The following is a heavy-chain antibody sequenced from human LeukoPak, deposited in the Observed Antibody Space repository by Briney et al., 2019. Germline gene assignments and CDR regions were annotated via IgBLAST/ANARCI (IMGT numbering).Heavy chain of an antibody. Sequence: PSETLSLTCAVYGGSYSGYYWSWIRQPPGKGLEWIGEINHSGSTNYNPSLKSRVTISVGTSKNQFSLKLSSVTAADTAVYYCASIAARRFDYWGQGTLVTVSS. CDR3: ASIAARRFDY. V-gene: IGHV4-34*01. D-gene: IGHD6-6*01. CDR2: INHSGST. CDR1: GGSYSGYY. J-gene: IGHJ4*02.